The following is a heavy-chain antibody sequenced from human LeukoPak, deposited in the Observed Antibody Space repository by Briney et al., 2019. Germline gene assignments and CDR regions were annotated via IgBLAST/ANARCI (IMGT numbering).Heavy chain of an antibody. Sequence: SETLSLTCTVSGGSISSSSYYWGWIRQPPGKGLEWIGSIYYSGSTYYNPSLKSRVTISVDTSKNQFSLKLSSVTAADTAVYYCARVWKGGNSPYYYYYMDVWGKGTTVTISS. CDR1: GGSISSSSYY. D-gene: IGHD4-23*01. V-gene: IGHV4-39*01. CDR2: IYYSGST. CDR3: ARVWKGGNSPYYYYYMDV. J-gene: IGHJ6*03.